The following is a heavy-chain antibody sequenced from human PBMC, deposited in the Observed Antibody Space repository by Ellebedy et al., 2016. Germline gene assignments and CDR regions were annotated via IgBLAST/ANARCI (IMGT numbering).Heavy chain of an antibody. J-gene: IGHJ6*02. Sequence: GGSLRLSCAASGFSFDDYAMHWVRQAPGKGLEWVSGISWNSGSIGYADSVKGRFTISRDNAKNSLYLQMNSLRAEDTAVYYCARVIVLMEYYYYYGMDVWGQGTTVTVSS. CDR3: ARVIVLMEYYYYYGMDV. CDR1: GFSFDDYA. CDR2: ISWNSGSI. V-gene: IGHV3-9*01. D-gene: IGHD2-8*01.